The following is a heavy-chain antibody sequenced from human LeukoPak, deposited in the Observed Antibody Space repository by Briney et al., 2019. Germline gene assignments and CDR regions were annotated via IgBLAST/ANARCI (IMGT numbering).Heavy chain of an antibody. J-gene: IGHJ4*02. Sequence: GGSRRLSCTASRFTFSSYALSWVRQAPGKGVEWVSAISGSGDHTYYADSVKGRFTISRDNSKNTLYLQMISLRAEDTAVYYCAKHGFSSGWPQVPSDHWGQGTLVTVSS. D-gene: IGHD6-19*01. CDR3: AKHGFSSGWPQVPSDH. CDR2: ISGSGDHT. V-gene: IGHV3-23*01. CDR1: RFTFSSYA.